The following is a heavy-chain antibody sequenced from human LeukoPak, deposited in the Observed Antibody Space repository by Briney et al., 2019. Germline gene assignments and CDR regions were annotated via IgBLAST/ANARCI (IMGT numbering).Heavy chain of an antibody. V-gene: IGHV1-2*02. D-gene: IGHD3-22*01. CDR1: TFTGHN. CDR3: VVSVQAAAIPAFDC. Sequence: ASVKVSFKHTFTGHNIHWVRQAPGQGLEFVGWINPTSGGIKYAQKFQGRVTMTRDTSINTVYMELSSLTSDDAALYYCVVSVQAAAIPAFDCWGQGTRSPSPQ. CDR2: INPTSGGI. J-gene: IGHJ4*02.